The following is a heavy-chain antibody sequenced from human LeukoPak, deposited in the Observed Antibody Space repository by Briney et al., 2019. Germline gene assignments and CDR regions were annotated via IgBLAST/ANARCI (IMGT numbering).Heavy chain of an antibody. Sequence: PGRSLRLSCVASGFTFSSYSMHWVRQAPGKGLEWLSVISYDGSSKYFADSVKGRFTISRDNSENTLYLQLNSLRVEDTAVYYCARSDFWSGYHRGYFDYWGQGTLVTVSS. CDR1: GFTFSSYS. CDR2: ISYDGSSK. J-gene: IGHJ4*02. D-gene: IGHD3-3*01. CDR3: ARSDFWSGYHRGYFDY. V-gene: IGHV3-30-3*01.